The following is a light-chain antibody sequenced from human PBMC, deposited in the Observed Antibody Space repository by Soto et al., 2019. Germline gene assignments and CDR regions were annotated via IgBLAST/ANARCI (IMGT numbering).Light chain of an antibody. CDR2: DVS. Sequence: QSALTQPRSWSGSPGQSVTISCTGTSSDVGYYSYVSWFQQHPGKAPKLMIYDVSKRPSGVPDRFSGSKSGNTASLTISGLQAEDEADYYCCSFAGSYTLYVFGTGTRSPS. CDR3: CSFAGSYTLYV. CDR1: SSDVGYYSY. V-gene: IGLV2-11*01. J-gene: IGLJ1*01.